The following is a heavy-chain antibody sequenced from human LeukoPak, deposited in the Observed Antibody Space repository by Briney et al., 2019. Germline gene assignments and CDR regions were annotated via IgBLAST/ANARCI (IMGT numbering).Heavy chain of an antibody. J-gene: IGHJ5*02. D-gene: IGHD2-2*01. CDR2: INAANGNT. V-gene: IGHV1-3*01. CDR3: ARAAGHLQSRGLT. CDR1: ANTFTTFP. Sequence: GASVKVSCKTSANTFTTFPIHWVRQAPGQKFEWMGWINAANGNTQFSPRFQARITITRDTSASTAYMELSRLRSEDTAVYYCARAAGHLQSRGLTWGQGTLVTVSS.